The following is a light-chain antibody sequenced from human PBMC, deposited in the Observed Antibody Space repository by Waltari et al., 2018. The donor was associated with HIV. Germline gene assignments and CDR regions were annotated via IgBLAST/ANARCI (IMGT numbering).Light chain of an antibody. CDR1: NIGNRR. J-gene: IGLJ2*01. Sequence: SSVLTQTPSVSVAPGQTARITCGGDNIGNRRVPWYQQKPGQAPVLVVQDDIDRPSGIPERFSGSRSGNTATLTISRVEVGDEDDYYCQVWDTNSDHRVFGGGTKLTVL. CDR2: DDI. CDR3: QVWDTNSDHRV. V-gene: IGLV3-21*02.